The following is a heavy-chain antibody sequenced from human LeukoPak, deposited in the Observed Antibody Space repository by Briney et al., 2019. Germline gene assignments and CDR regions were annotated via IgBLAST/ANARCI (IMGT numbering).Heavy chain of an antibody. Sequence: SVKVSCKASGGTFISYAISWVRQAPGKELEWKGGIIPIFGTANYAQKFQGRVTITADESTSTAYMELSSLRSEDTAVYYCARGSALLALSFDYWGQGTLVTVSS. CDR2: IIPIFGTA. V-gene: IGHV1-69*13. J-gene: IGHJ4*02. CDR1: GGTFISYA. D-gene: IGHD2-15*01. CDR3: ARGSALLALSFDY.